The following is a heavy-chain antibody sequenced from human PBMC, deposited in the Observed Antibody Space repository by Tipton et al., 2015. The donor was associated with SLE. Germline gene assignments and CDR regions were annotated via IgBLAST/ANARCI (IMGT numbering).Heavy chain of an antibody. J-gene: IGHJ4*02. V-gene: IGHV4-39*01. Sequence: TLSLTCTVSGGSISSGPYHWGWIRQTPGKGLEWIGNVYYSGSAYYSRSLKSRVTISVDTSKMQFSLRLTSVTAADTAIYFCAGHDVSVTGTKGFDYWGQGNPVTVSS. D-gene: IGHD1-1*01. CDR2: VYYSGSA. CDR1: GGSISSGPYH. CDR3: AGHDVSVTGTKGFDY.